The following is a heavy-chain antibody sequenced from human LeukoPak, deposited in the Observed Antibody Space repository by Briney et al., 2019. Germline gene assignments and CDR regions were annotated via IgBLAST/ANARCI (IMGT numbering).Heavy chain of an antibody. D-gene: IGHD3-22*01. CDR3: ARLHLNYYDSSGYEYYFDY. Sequence: GESLKISCKGSGSSFTSYWIGWVRQMPGKGLEWMGIIYPGDSDTRYSPSFQGQVTISADKSISTAYLQWSSLKASDTAMYYCARLHLNYYDSSGYEYYFDYWGQGTLVTVSS. J-gene: IGHJ4*02. V-gene: IGHV5-51*01. CDR1: GSSFTSYW. CDR2: IYPGDSDT.